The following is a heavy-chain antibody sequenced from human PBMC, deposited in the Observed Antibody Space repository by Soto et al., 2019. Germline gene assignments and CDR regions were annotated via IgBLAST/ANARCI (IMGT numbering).Heavy chain of an antibody. J-gene: IGHJ5*02. CDR1: GASIGSGGW. D-gene: IGHD2-8*02. CDR2: IFHDGNT. CDR3: ARHEGWTGPDQ. Sequence: PSETLSLTCAVSGASIGSGGWWGWVRQPPGKGLEWIAEIFHDGNTNYSPSLKSRVTISVDKSQNQFSLNVYSVTAADTAAHYCARHEGWTGPDQWGQGTLVTVSS. V-gene: IGHV4-4*02.